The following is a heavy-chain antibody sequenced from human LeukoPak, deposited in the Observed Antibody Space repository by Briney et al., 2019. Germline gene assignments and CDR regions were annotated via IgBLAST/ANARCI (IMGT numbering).Heavy chain of an antibody. CDR2: IIPIFGRA. V-gene: IGHV1-69*13. CDR3: ASREMATIRPFDY. J-gene: IGHJ4*02. Sequence: GASVKVSCKASGGTFSSYAISWVRQAPGQGHEWMGGIIPIFGRATYAQKFPGRVTITADESTSTAYMELSSLRSEDTSVYYCASREMATIRPFDYWGQGTLVTVSS. D-gene: IGHD5-24*01. CDR1: GGTFSSYA.